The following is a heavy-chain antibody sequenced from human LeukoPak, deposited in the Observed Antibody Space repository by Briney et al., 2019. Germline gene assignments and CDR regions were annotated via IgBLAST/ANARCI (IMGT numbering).Heavy chain of an antibody. CDR1: GGSFSGYY. Sequence: PSETLSLTCAVYGGSFSGYYWSWIRQPPGKGLEWIGEINHSGSTNYNPSLKSRVTISVDTSKNQFPLKLSSVTAADTAVYYCARRDINYYDSSGYPYWGQGTLVTVSS. CDR3: ARRDINYYDSSGYPY. CDR2: INHSGST. V-gene: IGHV4-34*01. D-gene: IGHD3-22*01. J-gene: IGHJ4*02.